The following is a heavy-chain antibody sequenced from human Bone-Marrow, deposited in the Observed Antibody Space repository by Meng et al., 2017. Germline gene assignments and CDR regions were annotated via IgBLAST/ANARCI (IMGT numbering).Heavy chain of an antibody. Sequence: GESLKISCAASGFTFSDYYMSWIRQAPGKGLEWVSYISSSGSTIYYADSVKGRFTISRDNAKNSLYLQMNSLRAEDTAVYYCARVYIGDGYNYYFDYWGQGTLVTVSS. D-gene: IGHD5-24*01. J-gene: IGHJ4*02. CDR1: GFTFSDYY. CDR2: ISSSGSTI. V-gene: IGHV3-11*04. CDR3: ARVYIGDGYNYYFDY.